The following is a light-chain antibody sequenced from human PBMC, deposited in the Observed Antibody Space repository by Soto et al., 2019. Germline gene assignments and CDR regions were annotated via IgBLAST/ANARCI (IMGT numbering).Light chain of an antibody. V-gene: IGLV2-23*02. J-gene: IGLJ1*01. Sequence: QSVLTQPASVSGSPGQSITISCTGTSGDIGSYNLVSWYQHHPGKAPQLLIYEVNKRPSGVSDRFSGSKSGNTASLTISGLQSEDETDYYCCSCAGSSTPFVFGTGPKVTVL. CDR1: SGDIGSYNL. CDR3: CSCAGSSTPFV. CDR2: EVN.